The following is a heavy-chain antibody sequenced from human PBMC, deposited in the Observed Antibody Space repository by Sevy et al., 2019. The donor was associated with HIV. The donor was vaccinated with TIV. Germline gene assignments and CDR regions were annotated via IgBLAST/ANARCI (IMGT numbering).Heavy chain of an antibody. J-gene: IGHJ5*01. V-gene: IGHV3-30*18. Sequence: GGSLRLSCAGSGFSFSTNGMHWVRQAPGKGLDWVAVISKNGDYKYYADSVKGRFTISRDNSKNTLFLQMNSLRTEDTARYYCAKDSGYSIGWSTRFDSWGQGTLVTVSS. CDR1: GFSFSTNG. D-gene: IGHD5-12*01. CDR3: AKDSGYSIGWSTRFDS. CDR2: ISKNGDYK.